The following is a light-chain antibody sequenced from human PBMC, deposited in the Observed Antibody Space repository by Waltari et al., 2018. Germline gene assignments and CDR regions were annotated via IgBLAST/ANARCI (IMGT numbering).Light chain of an antibody. CDR2: EGS. CDR3: CSYTAGSTWV. V-gene: IGLV2-23*01. Sequence: QSALTQPASVSGSPGQSITISCTGTSSDVGRYNLLSWYQQHPGKAPKLMIYEGSKRPSGVSTRFSGSKSGNTASLTISGLQAEDEADYYCCSYTAGSTWVFGGGTKLTVL. J-gene: IGLJ3*02. CDR1: SSDVGRYNL.